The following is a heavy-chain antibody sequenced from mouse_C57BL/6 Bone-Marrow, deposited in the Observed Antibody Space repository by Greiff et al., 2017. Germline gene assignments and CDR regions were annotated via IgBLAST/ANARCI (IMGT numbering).Heavy chain of an antibody. CDR3: TRSWDSDY. V-gene: IGHV1-15*01. J-gene: IGHJ2*01. CDR1: GYTFTDYE. D-gene: IGHD4-1*01. Sequence: VQLQQSGAELVRPGASVMLSCKASGYTFTDYEMHWVKQTPVPGLEWIGAIDPETGGTAYNQKFKGKAILTADKSSSTAYMELRSLTSEDSAVYYCTRSWDSDYWGQGTTLTVSS. CDR2: IDPETGGT.